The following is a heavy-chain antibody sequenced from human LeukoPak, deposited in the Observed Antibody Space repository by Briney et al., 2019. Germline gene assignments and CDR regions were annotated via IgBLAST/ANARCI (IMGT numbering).Heavy chain of an antibody. CDR1: GFPISSHY. CDR2: IYRSGGT. Sequence: GGSLRLSCTASGFPISSHYISWVRQAPGKGLDWVSVIYRSGGTYFADSVKGRFTISRDDSKNTVSLQMNSLRAEDTAVYYCTRTTPPAHWGQGTLVTVSS. J-gene: IGHJ4*02. CDR3: TRTTPPAH. D-gene: IGHD1-1*01. V-gene: IGHV3-53*01.